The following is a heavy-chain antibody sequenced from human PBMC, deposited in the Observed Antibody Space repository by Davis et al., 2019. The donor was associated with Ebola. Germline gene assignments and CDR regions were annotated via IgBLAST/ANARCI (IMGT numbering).Heavy chain of an antibody. CDR1: GYTFTHYG. J-gene: IGHJ4*02. CDR2: ISAYNGKT. Sequence: AASVKVSCKASGYTFTHYGITWVRQAPGQGLEWMGWISAYNGKTDYAQKFQGRVTMTTDTSTSTAYMELRSLRSDDTAVYYCARDLGMVKSYYFDYWGQGTLVTVSS. V-gene: IGHV1-18*04. CDR3: ARDLGMVKSYYFDY. D-gene: IGHD5-18*01.